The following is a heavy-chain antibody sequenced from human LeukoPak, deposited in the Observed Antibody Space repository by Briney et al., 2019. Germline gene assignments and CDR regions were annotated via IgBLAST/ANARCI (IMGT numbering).Heavy chain of an antibody. Sequence: GGSLRVSCSASGFTFSSYAMHWVRQAPGKGLEYVSAISSNGGSTYYADSVKGRFTISRDNSKNTLYLQMSSLRAEDTAVYYCVKWGSYRHFDYWGQGTLVTVSS. CDR2: ISSNGGST. CDR3: VKWGSYRHFDY. D-gene: IGHD3-16*02. V-gene: IGHV3-64D*06. J-gene: IGHJ4*02. CDR1: GFTFSSYA.